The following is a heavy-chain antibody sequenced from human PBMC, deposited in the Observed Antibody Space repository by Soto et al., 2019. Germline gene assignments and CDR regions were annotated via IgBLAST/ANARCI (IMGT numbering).Heavy chain of an antibody. CDR3: ARDELLVAFDI. V-gene: IGHV3-21*01. CDR1: GFSLNSYA. J-gene: IGHJ3*02. CDR2: ISSSSSYI. Sequence: LRLSCAASGFSLNSYAMHWVRQAPGKGLEWVSSISSSSSYIYYADSVKGRFTISRDNAKNSLYLQMNSLRAEDTAVYYCARDELLVAFDIWGQGTMVTVSS. D-gene: IGHD1-26*01.